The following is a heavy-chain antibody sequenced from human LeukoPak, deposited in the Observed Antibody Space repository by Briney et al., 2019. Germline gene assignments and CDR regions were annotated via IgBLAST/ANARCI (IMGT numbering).Heavy chain of an antibody. CDR2: INPNSGGT. D-gene: IGHD4-17*01. CDR3: AFQYGDYWYFDL. J-gene: IGHJ2*01. V-gene: IGHV1-2*06. Sequence: ASVKVSCKASGYTFTGYYMHWVRQAPGQGLEWMGRINPNSGGTNYAQKFQGRVTMTRDTSISTAYMELSRLRSDDTAVYYCAFQYGDYWYFDLWGRGTLVTVSS. CDR1: GYTFTGYY.